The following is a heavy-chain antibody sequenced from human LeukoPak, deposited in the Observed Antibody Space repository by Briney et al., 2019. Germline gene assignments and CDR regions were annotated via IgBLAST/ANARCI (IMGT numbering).Heavy chain of an antibody. D-gene: IGHD5-24*01. CDR2: ISSSSSYI. J-gene: IGHJ4*02. Sequence: GGSLRLSCAASGFTFSSFTMNWVRPAPGKGLEWVSSISSSSSYIYDADSVKGRFTISRDNAKNSLYLQMNSLRAEDTAVYYCARDGRMATTDTEQFDYWGQGTLVTVSS. CDR3: ARDGRMATTDTEQFDY. V-gene: IGHV3-21*01. CDR1: GFTFSSFT.